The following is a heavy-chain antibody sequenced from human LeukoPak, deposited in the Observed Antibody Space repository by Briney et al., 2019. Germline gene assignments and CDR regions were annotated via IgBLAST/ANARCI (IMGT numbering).Heavy chain of an antibody. CDR2: IYSGGST. J-gene: IGHJ4*02. D-gene: IGHD3-9*01. V-gene: IGHV3-53*01. Sequence: GGSLRLSCAASGFTVSSNYMSWVRQAPGKGLEWVSVIYSGGSTYYADYVKGRFTISRDNSKNTLYLQMNSLRAEDTAVYYCARDILTDSDYWGQGTLVTVSS. CDR3: ARDILTDSDY. CDR1: GFTVSSNY.